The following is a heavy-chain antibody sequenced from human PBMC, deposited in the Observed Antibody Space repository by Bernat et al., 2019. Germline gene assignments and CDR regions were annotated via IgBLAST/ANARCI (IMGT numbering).Heavy chain of an antibody. J-gene: IGHJ3*02. D-gene: IGHD3-22*01. Sequence: QVQLVQSGAEVKKPGASVKVSCKASGYTFTSYGISWVRQAPGQGLEWMGWISAYNGNTNYAQKLQGRVTMTTDTSTSTAYMELRSLRSDDTAMYYCARSHEDSSGYYYDKDAFDIWGQGTMVIVSS. CDR2: ISAYNGNT. CDR3: ARSHEDSSGYYYDKDAFDI. V-gene: IGHV1-18*01. CDR1: GYTFTSYG.